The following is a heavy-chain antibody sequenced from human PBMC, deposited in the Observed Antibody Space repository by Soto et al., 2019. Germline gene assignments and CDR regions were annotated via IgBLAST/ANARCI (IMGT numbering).Heavy chain of an antibody. Sequence: QVQLQEPGPGLVKPSETLSLTCTVSGASISSYHWSWIRQTPGKGVGWIGYRYYSGSANYNPSLKSRVTFSVDTSKNQVSLKLSSVTAADTGVYYCAAAVPAEYVFPYYYMDVWGKGTTVTVSS. CDR1: GASISSYH. D-gene: IGHD3-16*01. J-gene: IGHJ6*03. CDR2: RYYSGSA. CDR3: AAAVPAEYVFPYYYMDV. V-gene: IGHV4-59*01.